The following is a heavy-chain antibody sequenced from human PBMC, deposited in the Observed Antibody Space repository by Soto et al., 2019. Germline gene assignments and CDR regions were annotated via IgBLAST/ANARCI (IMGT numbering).Heavy chain of an antibody. D-gene: IGHD4-17*01. CDR3: AHRRPHYDDWNNGYFDY. CDR1: GFSLTTSGVG. J-gene: IGHJ4*02. V-gene: IGHV2-5*02. CDR2: IYWDDDK. Sequence: QITLKESGPTLVTPTQTLTLTCTLSGFSLTTSGVGVGWIRQPPGKALEVLVFIYWDDDKRYSPSLRSRLTITNDASKNQVVLTLANMDPVDTATYYCAHRRPHYDDWNNGYFDYWGQGTLVTVSS.